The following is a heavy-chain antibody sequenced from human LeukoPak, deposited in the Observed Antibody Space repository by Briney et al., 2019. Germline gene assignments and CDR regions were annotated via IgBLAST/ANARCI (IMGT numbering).Heavy chain of an antibody. CDR1: GFTFRSYG. J-gene: IGHJ4*02. V-gene: IGHV3-23*01. CDR2: ISGSGGST. D-gene: IGHD6-13*01. Sequence: AGGSLRLSCAASGFTFRSYGMSWVRQAPGKGLEWVSAISGSGGSTYYADSVKGRFTISRDNSKNTLDLQMNSLRAEDTAVYYCAKGVVRYSSSCFDYWGQGTLVTVSS. CDR3: AKGVVRYSSSCFDY.